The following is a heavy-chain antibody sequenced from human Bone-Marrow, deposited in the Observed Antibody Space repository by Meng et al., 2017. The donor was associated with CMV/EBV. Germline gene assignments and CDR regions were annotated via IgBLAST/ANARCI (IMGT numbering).Heavy chain of an antibody. CDR2: IRYDGSNN. V-gene: IGHV3-30*02. J-gene: IGHJ4*02. D-gene: IGHD4-17*01. CDR3: AKSYGDYVDYFDY. CDR1: GFTFSSYG. Sequence: GGSLRLSCAASGFTFSSYGMHWVRQAPGKGLEWVAFIRYDGSNNYYVDSVKGRFTISRDSSKNTLYLQINSLRAEDTAVYYCAKSYGDYVDYFDYWGQGTLVTVSS.